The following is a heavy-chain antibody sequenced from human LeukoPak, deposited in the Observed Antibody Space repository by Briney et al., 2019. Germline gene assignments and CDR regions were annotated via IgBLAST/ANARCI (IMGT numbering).Heavy chain of an antibody. V-gene: IGHV4-61*02. J-gene: IGHJ6*03. CDR2: IYTSGST. CDR3: AREGSSGWYKGYYYYMDV. D-gene: IGHD6-19*01. Sequence: SQTLSLTCTVSSGSISSGRYYWSWIRQPAGKGLEWIGRIYTSGSTNYNPSLKSRVTISVDTSKNQFSLKLSSVTAADTAVYYCAREGSSGWYKGYYYYMDVWGKGTTVTVSS. CDR1: SGSISSGRYY.